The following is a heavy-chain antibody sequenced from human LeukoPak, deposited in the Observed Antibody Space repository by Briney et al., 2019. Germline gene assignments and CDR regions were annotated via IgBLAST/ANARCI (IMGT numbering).Heavy chain of an antibody. V-gene: IGHV5-51*01. Sequence: KPGESLQISCPGSGYSFNTYWIGGVRHMPGKGLEWRGIIYGGDSDTRYIPSFQGQVTISADKTINTAYLQWSSLKASDSAIYYCARARGCSSGDCYADYWGQGTLVTVSS. D-gene: IGHD2-21*02. CDR3: ARARGCSSGDCYADY. J-gene: IGHJ4*02. CDR1: GYSFNTYW. CDR2: IYGGDSDT.